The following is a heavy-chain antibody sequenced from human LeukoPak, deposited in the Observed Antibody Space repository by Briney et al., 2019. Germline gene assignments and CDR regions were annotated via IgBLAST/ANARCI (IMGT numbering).Heavy chain of an antibody. CDR3: AKEVVMGETNYYYYGMDV. CDR2: ISGSGGRA. D-gene: IGHD2-21*01. J-gene: IGHJ6*02. V-gene: IGHV3-23*01. CDR1: GFNFRGYA. Sequence: GGSLRLSCAASGFNFRGYAMSWVRQAPGKGLEWVSAISGSGGRAHYADSVRGRFTISRDNSQNTLQLQMNSLRAEDTAVYYCAKEVVMGETNYYYYGMDVWGQGTTVTVSS.